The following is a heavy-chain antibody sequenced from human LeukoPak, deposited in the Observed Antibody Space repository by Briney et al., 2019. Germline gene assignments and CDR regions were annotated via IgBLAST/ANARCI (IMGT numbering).Heavy chain of an antibody. CDR1: GGSFSGYY. V-gene: IGHV4-34*01. Sequence: SETLSLTCAVYGGSFSGYYWSWIRQPPGKGLEWIGEINHSGSTNYNPSLKSRVTISVDTSKNQFSLKLSSVTAADTAVYYCARDAPLGTNWFDPWGQGTLVTVSS. D-gene: IGHD1-1*01. CDR2: INHSGST. J-gene: IGHJ5*02. CDR3: ARDAPLGTNWFDP.